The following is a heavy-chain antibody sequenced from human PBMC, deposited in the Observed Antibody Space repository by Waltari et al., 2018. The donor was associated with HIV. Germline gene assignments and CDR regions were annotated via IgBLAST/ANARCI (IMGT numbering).Heavy chain of an antibody. D-gene: IGHD3-22*01. Sequence: EVQLVESGGGLVQPGGSLRLSCAASGFTVSSNYMSWVRQAPGKGLGLFSVIYSGGSTYYADSVKGRFTISRDNSKNTLYLQMNSLRAEDTAVYYCARDSSGPTDFDYWGQGTLVTVSS. CDR1: GFTVSSNY. CDR2: IYSGGST. CDR3: ARDSSGPTDFDY. V-gene: IGHV3-66*02. J-gene: IGHJ4*02.